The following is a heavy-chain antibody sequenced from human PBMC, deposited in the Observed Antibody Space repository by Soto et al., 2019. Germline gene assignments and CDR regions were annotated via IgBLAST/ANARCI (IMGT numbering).Heavy chain of an antibody. Sequence: GGFLILSCAASGFIVSSNYMSWVRQAPGKGLEWVSVIYSGGSTYYADSVKGRFTISRHNSKNTMYLQMNSLRAEDTAVYYCARDPYSGMIXPWGQGPLVXVSS. CDR1: GFIVSSNY. CDR2: IYSGGST. D-gene: IGHD6-13*01. V-gene: IGHV3-53*04. J-gene: IGHJ5*02. CDR3: ARDPYSGMIXP.